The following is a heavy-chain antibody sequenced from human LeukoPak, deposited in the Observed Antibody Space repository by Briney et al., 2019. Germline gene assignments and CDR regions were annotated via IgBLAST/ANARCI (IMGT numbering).Heavy chain of an antibody. CDR3: AREGPYSDSSRSRFDY. D-gene: IGHD6-6*01. CDR2: INPSGGST. Sequence: ASVKVSCKASGYTFTNYYIHWVRHAPGQGLEWTGIINPSGGSTSYAQKFQGRVTITRDTSTSTVYMELSSLRAEDTAVYYCAREGPYSDSSRSRFDYWGQGTLVTVSS. J-gene: IGHJ4*02. CDR1: GYTFTNYY. V-gene: IGHV1-46*01.